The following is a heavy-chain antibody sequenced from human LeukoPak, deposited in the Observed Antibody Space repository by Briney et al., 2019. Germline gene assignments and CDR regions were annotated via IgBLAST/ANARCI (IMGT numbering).Heavy chain of an antibody. CDR2: IRYDGSNK. J-gene: IGHJ4*02. V-gene: IGHV3-30*02. CDR1: GFTFSSYG. Sequence: GGSLRLSCAASGFTFSSYGMHWVRQAPGKGLEWVAFIRYDGSNKYYADSVKGRFTISRDNSKNTLYLQMNSLRAEDTAVYYCAKNYDSSGYYCYFDYWGQGTLVTVSS. D-gene: IGHD3-22*01. CDR3: AKNYDSSGYYCYFDY.